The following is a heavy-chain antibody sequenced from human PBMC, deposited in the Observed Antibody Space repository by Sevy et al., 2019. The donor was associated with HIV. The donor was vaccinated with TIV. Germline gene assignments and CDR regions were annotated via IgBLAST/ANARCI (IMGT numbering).Heavy chain of an antibody. J-gene: IGHJ3*02. D-gene: IGHD6-13*01. CDR1: GGSISSYY. V-gene: IGHV4-4*07. CDR2: IYTSGST. Sequence: SENLSLTCTVSGGSISSYYWSWIRQPAGKGLEWIGRIYTSGSTNYNPSLKSRVTMSVDTSKNQFSLKLSSVTAADTAVYYCARDYSSSWYIQGNAFDIWGQVTMVTVSS. CDR3: ARDYSSSWYIQGNAFDI.